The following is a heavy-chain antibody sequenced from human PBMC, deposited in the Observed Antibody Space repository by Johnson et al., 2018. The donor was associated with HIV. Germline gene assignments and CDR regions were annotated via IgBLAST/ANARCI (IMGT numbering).Heavy chain of an antibody. J-gene: IGHJ3*02. Sequence: VHLVESGGDLVKPGGSLRLSCKVSGFIFSNYNMAWIRQAPGKGLEWVSAISGSGGSTYYADSVKGRFTISRDNSKNTLYLQMNSLRAEDTAVYYCARDRRITIFGSGRAVQSNDAFDIWGQGTMVTVSS. CDR1: GFIFSNYN. CDR3: ARDRRITIFGSGRAVQSNDAFDI. V-gene: IGHV3-23*04. D-gene: IGHD3-3*01. CDR2: ISGSGGST.